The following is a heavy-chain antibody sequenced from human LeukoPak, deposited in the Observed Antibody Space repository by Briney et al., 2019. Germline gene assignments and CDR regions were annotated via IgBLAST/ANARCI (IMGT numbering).Heavy chain of an antibody. J-gene: IGHJ4*02. CDR1: GFTFSSYG. V-gene: IGHV3-30*03. Sequence: GGSLRLSCAASGFTFSSYGMHWVRQAPGKGLEWMAVISYDGSNKYYADSVKGRFTISRDNSKNTLYLQMNSLRAEDTAVYYCARGVYYGSGSYYRFDYWGQGTLVTVSS. CDR3: ARGVYYGSGSYYRFDY. CDR2: ISYDGSNK. D-gene: IGHD3-10*01.